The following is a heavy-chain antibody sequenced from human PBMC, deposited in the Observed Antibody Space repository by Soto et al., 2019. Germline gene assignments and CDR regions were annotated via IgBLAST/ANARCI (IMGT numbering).Heavy chain of an antibody. J-gene: IGHJ5*02. V-gene: IGHV4-30-2*01. CDR1: GGSISSGGYS. CDR3: ASTRDSRRWFDP. CDR2: IYHSGST. Sequence: QLQLQESGSGLVKPSQTLSLTCAVSGGSISSGGYSWSWIRQPPGKGLEWIGYIYHSGSTYYNPSPKSWVTFSVDRLKNQFSLQLSSVTAADTAVYYWASTRDSRRWFDPWGQGTLVTVSS.